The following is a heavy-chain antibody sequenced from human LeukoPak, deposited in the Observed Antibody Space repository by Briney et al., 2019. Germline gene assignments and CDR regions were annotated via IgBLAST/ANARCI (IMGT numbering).Heavy chain of an antibody. CDR2: IYYSGST. V-gene: IGHV4-31*03. D-gene: IGHD2-2*01. Sequence: PSETLSLTCTVSGGSISSGGYYWSWIRQHPGKGLEWIGCIYYSGSTYYNPSLKSRVTISVDTSKNQFSLKLSSVTAADTAVYYCARDHAVVPAATDAFDIWGQGTMVTVSS. J-gene: IGHJ3*02. CDR3: ARDHAVVPAATDAFDI. CDR1: GGSISSGGYY.